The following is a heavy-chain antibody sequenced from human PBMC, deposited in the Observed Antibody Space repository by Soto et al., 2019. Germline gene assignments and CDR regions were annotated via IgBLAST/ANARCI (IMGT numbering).Heavy chain of an antibody. Sequence: SVKVSCKASGGTFSSYAISWVRQAPGQGLEWMGGIIPIFGTANYAQKFQGRVTITADESTSTAYMELSGLRSEDTAVYYCARWLVPKGPLDYWGQGTLVTVSS. CDR2: IIPIFGTA. CDR1: GGTFSSYA. V-gene: IGHV1-69*13. D-gene: IGHD6-19*01. CDR3: ARWLVPKGPLDY. J-gene: IGHJ4*02.